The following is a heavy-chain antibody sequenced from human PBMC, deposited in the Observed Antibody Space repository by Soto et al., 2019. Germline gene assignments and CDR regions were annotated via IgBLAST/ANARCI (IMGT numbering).Heavy chain of an antibody. CDR2: ISPYSGYT. V-gene: IGHV1-18*01. Sequence: ASVKVSCKGFGYSFMKYGINWVRQAPGQGLEWVGWISPYSGYTHSAQKFHGRLTLTTDTAASTAYMELRILRSADTALYYCAREASVLIPAAQPSRFDSWGQGTLVTISS. D-gene: IGHD2-2*01. CDR1: GYSFMKYG. J-gene: IGHJ4*02. CDR3: AREASVLIPAAQPSRFDS.